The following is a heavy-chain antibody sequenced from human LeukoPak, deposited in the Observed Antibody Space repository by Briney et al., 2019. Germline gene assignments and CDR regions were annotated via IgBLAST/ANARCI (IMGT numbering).Heavy chain of an antibody. V-gene: IGHV3-23*01. CDR1: GFTFNSYA. CDR3: AKHWGTTVTYFDY. Sequence: GGSLRLSCAASGFTFNSYAMSWVRQAPGKGLEWVSTISGSSFTTFDADSVKGRFTISRDNSKNTLYLQMSSLRAEDTAVYYCAKHWGTTVTYFDYWGQGALVTVSS. CDR2: ISGSSFTT. D-gene: IGHD4-11*01. J-gene: IGHJ4*02.